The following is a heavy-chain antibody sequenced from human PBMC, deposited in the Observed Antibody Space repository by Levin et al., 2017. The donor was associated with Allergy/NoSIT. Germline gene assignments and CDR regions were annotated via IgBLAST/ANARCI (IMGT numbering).Heavy chain of an antibody. CDR2: ISADGSRT. V-gene: IGHV3-74*01. Sequence: ASVKVSCAVSGFTFSNYWMHWVRQVPGKGLVWVSHISADGSRTFYADSVKGRFTISRDNAMDTLHLQMNSLRAENTAVYYCARANNYVYDSWGQGTLVTVSS. J-gene: IGHJ4*02. CDR3: ARANNYVYDS. D-gene: IGHD5-18*01. CDR1: GFTFSNYW.